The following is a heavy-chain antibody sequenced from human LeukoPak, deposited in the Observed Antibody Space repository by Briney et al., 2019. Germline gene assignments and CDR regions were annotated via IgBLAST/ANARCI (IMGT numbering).Heavy chain of an antibody. D-gene: IGHD2-21*02. CDR2: IYAGGST. J-gene: IGHJ4*02. CDR1: VFTVSSNY. V-gene: IGHV3-53*01. CDR3: ARSKSRGDYYFDN. Sequence: GGSLRLSCAASVFTVSSNYMSWVRQAPGKGLEWVSVIYAGGSTYYADSVKGRFSISRDNSKNTLYLQMNSLRAEDTAVYYCARSKSRGDYYFDNWGQGTLVTVSS.